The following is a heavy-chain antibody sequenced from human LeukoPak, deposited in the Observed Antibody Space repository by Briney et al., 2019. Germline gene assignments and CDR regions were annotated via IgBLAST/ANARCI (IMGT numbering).Heavy chain of an antibody. CDR3: ARIVVVVAATPRGGFDI. Sequence: GGSLRLSCAASGFTFDDYGMSWVRQAPGKGLEWVSSISSSSSYIYYADSVKGRFTISRDNAKNSLYLQMNSLRAEDTAVYYCARIVVVVAATPRGGFDIWGQGTMVTVSS. CDR1: GFTFDDYG. D-gene: IGHD2-15*01. CDR2: ISSSSSYI. V-gene: IGHV3-21*01. J-gene: IGHJ3*02.